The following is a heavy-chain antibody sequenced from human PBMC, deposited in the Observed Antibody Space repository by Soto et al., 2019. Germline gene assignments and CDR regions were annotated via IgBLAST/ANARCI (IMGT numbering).Heavy chain of an antibody. D-gene: IGHD6-19*01. CDR3: ASGPSGWYYFDY. J-gene: IGHJ4*02. Sequence: SSETLSLTCTVSGGSISSGGYYWSWIRQHPGKGLEWIGYIYYSGSTYYNPSLKSRVTISVDTSKNQFSLKLSSVTAADTAVYYCASGPSGWYYFDYWGQGTLVTVSS. V-gene: IGHV4-31*03. CDR1: GGSISSGGYY. CDR2: IYYSGST.